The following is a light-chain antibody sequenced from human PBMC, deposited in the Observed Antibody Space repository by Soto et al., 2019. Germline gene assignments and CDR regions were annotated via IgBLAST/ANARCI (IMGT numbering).Light chain of an antibody. CDR3: QQRSNWPPIT. V-gene: IGKV3-11*01. Sequence: EIVLTQSPATLSLSPVERATLSCRASQRVKTFLVGYQQRPGQAPRLLIHDASHRAAGIPARFSGSGFGTDFTLTISSLEPEDAAVYYCQQRSNWPPITFGQGTRLEIK. CDR2: DAS. J-gene: IGKJ5*01. CDR1: QRVKTF.